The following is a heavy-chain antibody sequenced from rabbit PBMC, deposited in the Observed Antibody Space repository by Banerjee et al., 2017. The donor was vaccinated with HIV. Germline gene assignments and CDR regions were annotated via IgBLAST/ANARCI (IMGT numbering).Heavy chain of an antibody. V-gene: IGHV1S45*01. D-gene: IGHD5-1*01. CDR2: IGTGSPIN. CDR3: AREFADGSDADGMDL. Sequence: QEQLEESGGDLVKPEASLTLTCTASGFSFRSSYDMCWVRQAPGKGLEWIACIGTGSPINYYASWAKGRFTISKTSSTTVTLQMTSLTAADTATYFCAREFADGSDADGMDLWGPGTLVTVS. J-gene: IGHJ6*01. CDR1: GFSFRSSYD.